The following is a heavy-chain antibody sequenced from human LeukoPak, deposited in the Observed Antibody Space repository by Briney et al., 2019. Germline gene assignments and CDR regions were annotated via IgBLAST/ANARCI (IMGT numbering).Heavy chain of an antibody. CDR2: INHSGST. CDR3: AREPHNPRGGFDY. V-gene: IGHV4-34*01. D-gene: IGHD1-1*01. J-gene: IGHJ4*02. CDR1: GGSFSGYY. Sequence: SETLSLTCAVYGGSFSGYYWSWIRQPPGKGLEWIGEINHSGSTNYNPSLKSRVTISVDTSKNQFSLKLSSVTAADTAVYYCAREPHNPRGGFDYWGQGTLVTVSS.